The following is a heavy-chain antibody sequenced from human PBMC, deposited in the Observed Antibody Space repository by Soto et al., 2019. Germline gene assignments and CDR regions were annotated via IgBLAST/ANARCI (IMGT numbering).Heavy chain of an antibody. Sequence: SLRLSCAASGFTFSSYAMSWVRQAPGKGLEWVSAISGSGGSTYYADSVKGRFTISRDNSKNTLYLQMNSLRAEDTAVYYCAKDGPVYCNSTSSSDAAFVTWGQATMV. D-gene: IGHD2-2*01. CDR1: GFTFSSYA. CDR3: AKDGPVYCNSTSSSDAAFVT. J-gene: IGHJ3*02. CDR2: ISGSGGST. V-gene: IGHV3-23*01.